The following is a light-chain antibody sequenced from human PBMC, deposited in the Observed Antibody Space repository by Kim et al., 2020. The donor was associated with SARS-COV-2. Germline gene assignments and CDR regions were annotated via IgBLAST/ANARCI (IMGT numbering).Light chain of an antibody. V-gene: IGKV3-15*01. Sequence: SPGEGVTLSCRASQSVNSTLAWYQQKPGQGPRLLIYGASSRATGVPARFRGSGSGTEFTLTISSLQSEDFAVYFCQEYNDWPPWTFGQGTKVEVK. CDR3: QEYNDWPPWT. J-gene: IGKJ1*01. CDR1: QSVNST. CDR2: GAS.